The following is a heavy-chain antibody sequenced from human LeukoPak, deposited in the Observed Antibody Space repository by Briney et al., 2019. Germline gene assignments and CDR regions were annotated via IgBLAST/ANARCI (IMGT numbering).Heavy chain of an antibody. D-gene: IGHD3-22*01. V-gene: IGHV4-59*02. J-gene: IGHJ5*02. CDR1: GGSVNNYY. CDR2: VYHSGST. Sequence: PSETLSLTCIVSGGSVNNYYWSWIRQPPGKGLEWSGNVYHSGSTSYNPSLKSRVTISRDTSKNQFSLRLTSVTAADTAVYYCAREDSGTSGYVFDPWGQGTLVTVSS. CDR3: AREDSGTSGYVFDP.